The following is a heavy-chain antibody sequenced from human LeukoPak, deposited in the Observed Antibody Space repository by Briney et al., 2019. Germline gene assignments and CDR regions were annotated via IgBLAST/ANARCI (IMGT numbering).Heavy chain of an antibody. V-gene: IGHV4-4*07. CDR3: AKDGSSWPFFDS. CDR2: IHGTGGT. Sequence: SETLSLTCTVSGGSIIGYYWSWIRQPAGKGLEWIGRIHGTGGTDYNPSLKSRVAMSVDTSKNQFSLKLTSVTAADTAVYYCAKDGSSWPFFDSWGQGTLVTVSS. D-gene: IGHD6-13*01. J-gene: IGHJ4*02. CDR1: GGSIIGYY.